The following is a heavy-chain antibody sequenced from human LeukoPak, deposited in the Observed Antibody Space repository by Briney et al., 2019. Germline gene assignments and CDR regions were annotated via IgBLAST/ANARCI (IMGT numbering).Heavy chain of an antibody. V-gene: IGHV4-39*01. CDR1: GGSISSGSYY. J-gene: IGHJ3*02. D-gene: IGHD6-13*01. CDR3: ARASRETGVAFDI. CDR2: NYYSGST. Sequence: SETLSLTCTVSGGSISSGSYYWGWLRQPPGKGLEWIGTNYYSGSTYYNPSLSSRVTISVDTSKSQVSLKLSSMTAADTAVFYCARASRETGVAFDIWGLGTMVTVSS.